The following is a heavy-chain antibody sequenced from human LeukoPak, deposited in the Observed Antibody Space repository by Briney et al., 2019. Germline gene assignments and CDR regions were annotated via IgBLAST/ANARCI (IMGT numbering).Heavy chain of an antibody. CDR2: TYYRSTWYN. CDR1: GDSVSSNSVT. D-gene: IGHD3-10*01. V-gene: IGHV6-1*01. J-gene: IGHJ6*02. Sequence: SQTLSLTFAISGDSVSSNSVTWNWIRQSPSRGLEWLGRTYYRSTWYNDYAVSVRGRITVNPDTSKNQFSLKLSSVTAADTAVYYCARGPLTIEYNAMDVWGQGTTVTVSS. CDR3: ARGPLTIEYNAMDV.